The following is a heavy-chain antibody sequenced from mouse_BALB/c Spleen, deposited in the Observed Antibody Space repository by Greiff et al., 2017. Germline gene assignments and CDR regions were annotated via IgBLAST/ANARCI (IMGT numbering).Heavy chain of an antibody. Sequence: DVKLVESGGGLVKPGGSLKLSCAASGFAFSSYDMSWVRQTPEKRLEWVAYISSGGGSTYYPDTVKGRFTISRDNAKNTLYLQMSSLKSEDTAMYYCARHELPDVWGAGTTVTVSS. CDR3: ARHELPDV. CDR1: GFAFSSYD. V-gene: IGHV5-12-1*01. D-gene: IGHD2-12*01. CDR2: ISSGGGST. J-gene: IGHJ1*01.